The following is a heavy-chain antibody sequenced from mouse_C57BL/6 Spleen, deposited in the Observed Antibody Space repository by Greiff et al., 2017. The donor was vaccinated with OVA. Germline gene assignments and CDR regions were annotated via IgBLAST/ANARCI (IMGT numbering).Heavy chain of an antibody. CDR2: FYPGSGSI. CDR3: ARHEGYDFYFDY. J-gene: IGHJ2*01. V-gene: IGHV1-62-2*01. D-gene: IGHD2-4*01. CDR1: GYTFTEYT. Sequence: QVHVKQSGAELVKPGASVKLSCKASGYTFTEYTIHWVKQRSGQGLEWIGWFYPGSGSIKYNEKFKDKATLTADKSSSTVYMELSRLTSEDSAVYFCARHEGYDFYFDYWGQGTTLTVSS.